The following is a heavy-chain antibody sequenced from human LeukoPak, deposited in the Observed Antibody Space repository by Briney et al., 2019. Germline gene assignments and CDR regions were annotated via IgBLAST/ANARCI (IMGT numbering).Heavy chain of an antibody. D-gene: IGHD3-3*01. CDR1: GYTFTSYY. CDR3: TREGEFWSGTAFDC. CDR2: INLSGGGT. V-gene: IGHV1-46*01. J-gene: IGHJ4*02. Sequence: ASVKVSCKASGYTFTSYYIHWVRQAPGQGLEWMGIINLSGGGTTYAQKFQGRVTMTRDTSTSTVYMELSSLRPEDTAVYFCTREGEFWSGTAFDCWGQGTLVTVSS.